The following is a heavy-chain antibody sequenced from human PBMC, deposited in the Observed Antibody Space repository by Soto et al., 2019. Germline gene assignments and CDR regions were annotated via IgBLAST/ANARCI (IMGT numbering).Heavy chain of an antibody. CDR1: GFTFSNAL. V-gene: IGHV3-30*18. J-gene: IGHJ4*02. Sequence: GGSLRLSCAASGFTFSNALMSWVRQAPGKGLEWVAVISYDGSNKYFADSVKGRFTISRDNSKNTLYLQMNSLRAEDTAVYYYAKEVGTRSGSWYYFDYWGQGTRVSVYS. CDR2: ISYDGSNK. CDR3: AKEVGTRSGSWYYFDY. D-gene: IGHD3-10*01.